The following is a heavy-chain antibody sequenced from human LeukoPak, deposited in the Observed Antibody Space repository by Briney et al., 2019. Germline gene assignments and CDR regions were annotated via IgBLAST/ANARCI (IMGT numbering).Heavy chain of an antibody. CDR3: TTGAAASYGMDV. J-gene: IGHJ6*02. CDR1: GFTFSSYS. V-gene: IGHV3-15*01. D-gene: IGHD6-13*01. CDR2: IKSKTDGRTT. Sequence: PGGSLRLSCAASGFTFSSYSMNWVRQAPGKGLEWVGRIKSKTDGRTTDYAAPVKGRFTISRDDSKNTLYLQMNSLKTEDTAVYYCTTGAAASYGMDVWGQGTTVTVSS.